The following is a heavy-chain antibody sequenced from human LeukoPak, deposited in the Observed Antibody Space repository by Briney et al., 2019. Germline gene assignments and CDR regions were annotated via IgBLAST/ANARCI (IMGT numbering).Heavy chain of an antibody. CDR2: ISWNSDSI. J-gene: IGHJ6*03. Sequence: GGSLRLPCAASGFTFDDYAMHWVRQAPGKGLEWVSGISWNSDSIGYADSVKGRFTISRDNAKNSLYLQMNSLRAEDTAVYYCARGNQVWLKNYYYYMDVWGKGTTVTVSS. D-gene: IGHD6-19*01. V-gene: IGHV3-9*01. CDR1: GFTFDDYA. CDR3: ARGNQVWLKNYYYYMDV.